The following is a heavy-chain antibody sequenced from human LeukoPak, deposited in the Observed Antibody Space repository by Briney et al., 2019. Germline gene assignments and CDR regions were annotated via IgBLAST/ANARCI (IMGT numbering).Heavy chain of an antibody. CDR3: TRKLYYDSKALDWYFDL. V-gene: IGHV3-15*01. Sequence: PGGSLRLSCAASGFTFSNAWMSWVRQAPGKGLEWVGRIKSKTDGGTTDYAAPVKGRFTISRDDSKNTLYLQMNSLKTEDTAVYYCTRKLYYDSKALDWYFDLWGRGTLVTVSS. J-gene: IGHJ2*01. CDR1: GFTFSNAW. D-gene: IGHD3-22*01. CDR2: IKSKTDGGTT.